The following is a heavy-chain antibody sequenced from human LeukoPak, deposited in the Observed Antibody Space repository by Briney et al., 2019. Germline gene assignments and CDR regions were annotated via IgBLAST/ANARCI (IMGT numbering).Heavy chain of an antibody. D-gene: IGHD3-10*01. Sequence: GESQRLSCAASGFTFSSYAMSWVRQAPGKGLEWVSSISPTSTYIYYADSWKGRFTISRDNAKSSLYLQMNSLRAEDTAVYYCVRGRIPMVVMGEFDYWGQGTLVTVSS. J-gene: IGHJ4*02. CDR1: GFTFSSYA. V-gene: IGHV3-21*01. CDR2: ISPTSTYI. CDR3: VRGRIPMVVMGEFDY.